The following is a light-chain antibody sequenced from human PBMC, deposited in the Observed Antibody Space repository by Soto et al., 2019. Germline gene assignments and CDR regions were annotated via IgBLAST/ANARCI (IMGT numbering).Light chain of an antibody. Sequence: QSALTQPASVSGSPGQSITISCTGTSSDIGGYKYVSWYQHHPGKVPQLIIYEVNNRPSGVSNRFSGSKSGNTASLTISGFQAEVEAVYYCSSCSSGRTLGVFGGGTKVTVL. V-gene: IGLV2-14*01. CDR2: EVN. J-gene: IGLJ3*02. CDR3: SSCSSGRTLGV. CDR1: SSDIGGYKY.